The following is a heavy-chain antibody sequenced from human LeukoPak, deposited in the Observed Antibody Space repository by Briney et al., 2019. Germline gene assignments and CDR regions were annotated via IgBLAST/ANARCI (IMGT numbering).Heavy chain of an antibody. Sequence: GGSLRLSYAVSGFTFSNYWINWVRQAPGKGLEWVANMKQDGSEKYYVDSVKGRFTISRDNAKNVLYLQMNSLRDEDTAVYYCAGGQGWQFDFWGQGTLVTVSS. J-gene: IGHJ5*01. D-gene: IGHD2-15*01. CDR3: AGGQGWQFDF. V-gene: IGHV3-7*05. CDR1: GFTFSNYW. CDR2: MKQDGSEK.